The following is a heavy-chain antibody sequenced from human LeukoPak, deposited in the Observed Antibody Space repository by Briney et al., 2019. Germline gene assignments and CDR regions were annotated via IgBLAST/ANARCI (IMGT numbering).Heavy chain of an antibody. CDR1: GFNFNIYH. J-gene: IGHJ3*02. D-gene: IGHD3-10*01. CDR3: AKKSQSRGRGAFDI. V-gene: IGHV3-23*01. Sequence: GGSLRLSCVASGFNFNIYHMTWVRQAPGEGLEWVSIITFSADTTYYADSVKGRFTISRDNSKNTLYLQMNSLRAEDTAVYYCAKKSQSRGRGAFDIWGRGTMVTVSS. CDR2: ITFSADTT.